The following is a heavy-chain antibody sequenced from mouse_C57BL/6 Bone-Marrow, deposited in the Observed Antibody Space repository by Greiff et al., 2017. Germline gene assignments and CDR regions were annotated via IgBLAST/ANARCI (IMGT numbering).Heavy chain of an antibody. Sequence: QVQLQQPGAELVMPGASVKLSCKASGYTFTSYWMHWVKQRPGQGLEWIGEIDPSDSYTNYNQKFKGKSTLTVDKSSSTAYMQLSSLTSEDSAVYYCAREGLCDGYYDAMDYWGQGTSVTVSS. V-gene: IGHV1-69*01. J-gene: IGHJ4*01. CDR3: AREGLCDGYYDAMDY. CDR2: IDPSDSYT. D-gene: IGHD2-3*01. CDR1: GYTFTSYW.